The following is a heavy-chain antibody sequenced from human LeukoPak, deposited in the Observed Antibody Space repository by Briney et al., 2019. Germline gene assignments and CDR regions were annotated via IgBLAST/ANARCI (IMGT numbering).Heavy chain of an antibody. V-gene: IGHV5-51*01. CDR1: GYSFTSYW. CDR2: IYPGDSDT. Sequence: GESLKISCKGSGYSFTSYWIGWVRQMPGKGLGWMGIIYPGDSDTRYSPSFQGQVTISAATSISTAYLQWSSLKASDTAMYYCARHSGYYGSGSYFFYFQHWGQGTLVTVSS. D-gene: IGHD3-10*01. CDR3: ARHSGYYGSGSYFFYFQH. J-gene: IGHJ1*01.